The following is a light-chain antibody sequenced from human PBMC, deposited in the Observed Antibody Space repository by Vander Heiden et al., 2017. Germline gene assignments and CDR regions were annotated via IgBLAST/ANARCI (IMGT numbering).Light chain of an antibody. CDR3: QQSYNTPWA. J-gene: IGKJ1*01. CDR2: AAS. V-gene: IGKV1-39*01. Sequence: DIQMTQSPSSLSASVGDRVTITCRASQSISSYLNWYQQKPGKAPKLLIYAASSLQSGGPSRFSGSGSGTDFILTISSLQPEDFATYYCQQSYNTPWAFGQGTKVEIK. CDR1: QSISSY.